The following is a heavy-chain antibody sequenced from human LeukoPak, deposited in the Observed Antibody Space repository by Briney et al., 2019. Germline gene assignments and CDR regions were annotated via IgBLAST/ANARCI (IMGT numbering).Heavy chain of an antibody. CDR2: IKDDGSET. V-gene: IGHV3-7*04. CDR1: GFTFSSYW. Sequence: GGSLRLSCAASGFTFSSYWMTWVRQAPGKGLEWVASIKDDGSETYYVDSVKGRLTISRDNAKNSLYLQMNSLRADDTAVYYCARDAPGAYYEYWGQGTLVTVSS. CDR3: ARDAPGAYYEY. J-gene: IGHJ4*02. D-gene: IGHD7-27*01.